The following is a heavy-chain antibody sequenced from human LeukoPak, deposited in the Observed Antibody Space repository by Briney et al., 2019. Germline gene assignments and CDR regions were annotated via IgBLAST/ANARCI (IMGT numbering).Heavy chain of an antibody. CDR2: ISYDGSNK. CDR1: GFTFSSYA. V-gene: IGHV3-30-3*01. Sequence: GRSLRLSCAASGFTFSSYAMHWVRQAPGKGLEWVAVISYDGSNKYYADSVKGRFTISRDNSKNTLYLQMNSLRAEDTAVYYCARGLGEYDFWSGYYWPLGYWGQGTLVTVSP. CDR3: ARGLGEYDFWSGYYWPLGY. D-gene: IGHD3-3*01. J-gene: IGHJ4*02.